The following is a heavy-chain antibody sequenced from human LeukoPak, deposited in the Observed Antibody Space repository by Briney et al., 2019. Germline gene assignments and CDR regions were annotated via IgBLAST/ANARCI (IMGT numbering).Heavy chain of an antibody. D-gene: IGHD6-19*01. CDR3: ATYDAVARPGFDI. CDR1: GGSFSGYY. V-gene: IGHV4-34*01. CDR2: INHSGST. Sequence: SETLSLTCAVDGGSFSGYYWSWIRQPPGKGLEWIGEINHSGSTNYNPSLKSRVTISVDTSKNQFSLKLSSVTAADTAVYYCATYDAVARPGFDIRGQGTMVTVSS. J-gene: IGHJ3*02.